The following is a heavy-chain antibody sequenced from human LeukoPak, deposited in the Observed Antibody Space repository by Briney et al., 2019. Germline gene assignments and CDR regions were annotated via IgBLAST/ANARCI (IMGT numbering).Heavy chain of an antibody. J-gene: IGHJ6*02. CDR2: FDPEDGET. V-gene: IGHV1-24*01. D-gene: IGHD4-11*01. Sequence: ASVKVSCKVSGYTLTELSMHWVRQAPRKGLEWMGGFDPEDGETIYAQKFQGRVTMTEDTSTDTAYMELSSLRSEDTAVYYCASTTVTPRHYYYYYGMDVWGQGTTVTVSS. CDR1: GYTLTELS. CDR3: ASTTVTPRHYYYYYGMDV.